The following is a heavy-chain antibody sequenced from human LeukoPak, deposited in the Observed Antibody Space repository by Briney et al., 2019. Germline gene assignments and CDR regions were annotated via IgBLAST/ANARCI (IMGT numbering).Heavy chain of an antibody. V-gene: IGHV3-7*01. J-gene: IGHJ4*02. CDR1: GFTFSSYW. CDR2: IKQDGSEK. D-gene: IGHD1-26*01. Sequence: GGSLRLSCAASGFTFSSYWMSWVRQAPGKGLEWVANIKQDGSEKYYVDSVKGRFTISRDNAKNSLYLQMNSLRAEDTAVYYCARDLGVGATLAYDYWGQGTLVTVSS. CDR3: ARDLGVGATLAYDY.